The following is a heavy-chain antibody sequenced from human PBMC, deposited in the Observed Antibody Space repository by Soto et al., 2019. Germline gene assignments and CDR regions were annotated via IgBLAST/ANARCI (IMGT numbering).Heavy chain of an antibody. Sequence: QVHLQESGPGLVKPSETLSLTCTVSGGSITSGGYCWTWIRQHPVKGLEWMGHIYYSGSTSYNPSLRSQLTISMNPSKTQSSRSLPSVTPRNPAVFYWARGGYSLGWGSPPLLSGWGQGPLVPVPS. V-gene: IGHV4-31*01. CDR1: GGSITSGGYC. J-gene: IGHJ4*02. D-gene: IGHD3-10*01. CDR2: IYYSGST. CDR3: ARGGYSLGWGSPPLLSG.